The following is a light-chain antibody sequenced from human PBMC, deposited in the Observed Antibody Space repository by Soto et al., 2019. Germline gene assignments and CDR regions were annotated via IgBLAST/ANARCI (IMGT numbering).Light chain of an antibody. CDR1: SSDFNYYNS. V-gene: IGLV2-14*03. Sequence: QSALTQPASVSGSPGQSITISCSGTSSDFNYYNSVSWYQHHPGKAPKLMIYNVSNRPSGVSCRFSGSKSGNTASLTISGLQAEDEADYYCTSYTSSSTYVFGTGTKLTVL. CDR2: NVS. J-gene: IGLJ1*01. CDR3: TSYTSSSTYV.